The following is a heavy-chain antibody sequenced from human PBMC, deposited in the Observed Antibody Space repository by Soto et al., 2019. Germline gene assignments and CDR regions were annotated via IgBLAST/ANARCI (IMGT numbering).Heavy chain of an antibody. CDR2: VYNSGST. V-gene: IGHV4-59*01. D-gene: IGHD6-13*01. CDR1: GGSISSNY. J-gene: IGHJ4*02. CDR3: ARYRREAVAGYTLDN. Sequence: SETLSLTCTVSGGSISSNYWTWIRQPPGKGLEWIGYVYNSGSTNYNPSLKSRVTISEDTSKSQFSLKVNSMTAADTAVYYCARYRREAVAGYTLDNWGQGTLLTVSS.